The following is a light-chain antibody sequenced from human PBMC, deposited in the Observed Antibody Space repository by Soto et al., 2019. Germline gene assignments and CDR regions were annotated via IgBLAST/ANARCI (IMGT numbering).Light chain of an antibody. CDR2: DAS. CDR3: QQRYNWPIT. V-gene: IGKV3-11*01. J-gene: IGKJ5*01. CDR1: HRVRSY. Sequence: IVMTQSPATLSVSPGDRATLSCRASHRVRSYLAWYQQKPGQAPRLLIYDASNRATGIPARFSGSGSGTDFTLTISSLEPEDFSVYYCQQRYNWPITFGQGTRLEIK.